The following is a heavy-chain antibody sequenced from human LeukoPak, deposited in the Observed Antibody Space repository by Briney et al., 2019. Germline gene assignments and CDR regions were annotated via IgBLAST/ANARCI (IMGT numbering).Heavy chain of an antibody. Sequence: GGSLRLSCAASGFTFSSYWMSWVRQAQGKWLEWVANIKQDGSEKYYVDSVKGRFTISRDNAKNSLYLQMNSLRAEDTAVYYCARDSITIFGVVRFDYWGQGTLVTVSS. CDR2: IKQDGSEK. CDR3: ARDSITIFGVVRFDY. V-gene: IGHV3-7*01. J-gene: IGHJ4*02. CDR1: GFTFSSYW. D-gene: IGHD3-3*01.